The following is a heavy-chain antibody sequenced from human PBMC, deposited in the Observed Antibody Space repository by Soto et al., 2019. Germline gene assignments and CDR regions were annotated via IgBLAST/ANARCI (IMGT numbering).Heavy chain of an antibody. CDR3: ARDRQSSGWLDAFDI. J-gene: IGHJ3*02. Sequence: EVQLVESGGGLVQPGGSLRLYCAASGVTVSSNYMSWVRQAPGKGLEWVSVIFTGGSTYYADSVKGRFTISRHSSMNTVYLQMDSLRAEDTAVYYCARDRQSSGWLDAFDIWGQGTMVTVSS. CDR2: IFTGGST. D-gene: IGHD6-19*01. CDR1: GVTVSSNY. V-gene: IGHV3-53*04.